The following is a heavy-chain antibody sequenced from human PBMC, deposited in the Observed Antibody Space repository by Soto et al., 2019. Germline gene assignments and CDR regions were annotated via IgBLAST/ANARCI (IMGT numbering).Heavy chain of an antibody. CDR3: ARDGTLYDSSAYYYLY. D-gene: IGHD3-22*01. V-gene: IGHV1-69*13. CDR2: ITPMFGTP. Sequence: SVKVSCKASGGTFSRYTITWVRQAPGQGLERMGGITPMFGTPNYAQKFQGRVTITADESTSTAYMELSSLRSEDTAMYYCARDGTLYDSSAYYYLYWGQGTLVTVS. CDR1: GGTFSRYT. J-gene: IGHJ4*02.